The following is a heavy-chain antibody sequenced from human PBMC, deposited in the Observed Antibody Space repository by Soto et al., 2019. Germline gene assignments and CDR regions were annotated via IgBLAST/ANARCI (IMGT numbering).Heavy chain of an antibody. V-gene: IGHV3-9*01. Sequence: EVQLVESGGGLVQPGRSLRLSCAASGFTFDDYAMHWVRQAPGKGLEWVSGISWNSGSIGYADSVKGRFTISRDNAKNSVHLQMNSLRDEDTALYYCVKDSEAGVFRFLQRLVTNTNAFDVWGQGTMVTVSS. CDR2: ISWNSGSI. CDR1: GFTFDDYA. J-gene: IGHJ3*01. CDR3: VKDSEAGVFRFLQRLVTNTNAFDV. D-gene: IGHD3-3*01.